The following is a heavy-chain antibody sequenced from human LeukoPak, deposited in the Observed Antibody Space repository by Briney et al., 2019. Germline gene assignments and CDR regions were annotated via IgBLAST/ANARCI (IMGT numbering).Heavy chain of an antibody. J-gene: IGHJ4*02. Sequence: GASVKVSCKASGYTFTGYYMHWVRQAPGQGLEWMGWISAYNGNTNYAQKLQGRVTMTTDTSTSTAYMELSSLRSEDTAVYYCARATYYYDSSGYYRSPDFGYWGQGTLVTVSS. CDR3: ARATYYYDSSGYYRSPDFGY. D-gene: IGHD3-22*01. CDR1: GYTFTGYY. V-gene: IGHV1-18*04. CDR2: ISAYNGNT.